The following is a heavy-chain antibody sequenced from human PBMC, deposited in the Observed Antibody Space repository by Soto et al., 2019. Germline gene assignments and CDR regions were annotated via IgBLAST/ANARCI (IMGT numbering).Heavy chain of an antibody. Sequence: QVQLVESGGGVVQPGRSLRLSCAASGFTFSSYAMHWVRQAPGKGLEWVAVISYDGSNKYYADSVKGRFTISRDNSKNALYLQMTSLRAEDTAVYYCARDPKMRIVVSPAAVDYRGQGTLVTVSS. D-gene: IGHD2-2*01. V-gene: IGHV3-30-3*01. J-gene: IGHJ4*02. CDR2: ISYDGSNK. CDR3: ARDPKMRIVVSPAAVDY. CDR1: GFTFSSYA.